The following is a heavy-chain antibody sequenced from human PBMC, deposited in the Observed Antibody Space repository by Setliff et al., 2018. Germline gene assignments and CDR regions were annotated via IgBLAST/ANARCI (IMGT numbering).Heavy chain of an antibody. V-gene: IGHV1-18*01. CDR1: GYTFTSYG. D-gene: IGHD3-10*01. Sequence: GASVKVSCKASGYTFTSYGISWVRQAPGQGLEWMGWISAYNGNANYAQKLQGRLTMTTDTSTSTAYMELRSLRSDDTAVYYCARSPPTVVRGRGDYWGQGTLVTVSS. CDR3: ARSPPTVVRGRGDY. CDR2: ISAYNGNA. J-gene: IGHJ4*02.